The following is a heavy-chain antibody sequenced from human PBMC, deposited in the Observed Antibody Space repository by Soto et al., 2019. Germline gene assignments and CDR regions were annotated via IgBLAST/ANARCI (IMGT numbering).Heavy chain of an antibody. D-gene: IGHD3-22*01. J-gene: IGHJ4*02. CDR3: ARRREDDSSGYHHIDY. CDR1: GGSMSPYY. V-gene: IGHV4-59*04. CDR2: IYYSGST. Sequence: PSETLSLTCTVSGGSMSPYYWSWIRQPPGKGLEWIGCIYYSGSTYYNPSLKSRVTMSVDTSKNQFSLWLSSVTAADTAVYYCARRREDDSSGYHHIDYWGRGTLVTVSS.